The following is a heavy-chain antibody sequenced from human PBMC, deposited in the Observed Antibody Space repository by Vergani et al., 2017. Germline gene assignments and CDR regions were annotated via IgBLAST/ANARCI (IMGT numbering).Heavy chain of an antibody. D-gene: IGHD3-22*01. CDR3: AKDRGPYYDSSGCNY. V-gene: IGHV3-30*02. CDR2: IRYDGSNK. Sequence: QVQLVESGGGVVQPGGSLRLSCAASGFTFSSYGMHWVRQAPGKGLEWVAFIRYDGSNKYYADSVKGRFTISRDNYKNTLYLQMNSLRAEDTAVYYCAKDRGPYYDSSGCNYWGQGTLVTVSS. J-gene: IGHJ4*02. CDR1: GFTFSSYG.